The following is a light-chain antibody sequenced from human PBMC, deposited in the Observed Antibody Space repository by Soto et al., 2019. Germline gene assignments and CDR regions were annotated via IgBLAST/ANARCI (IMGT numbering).Light chain of an antibody. CDR2: GAS. J-gene: IGKJ1*01. Sequence: IQMTQYQSSLSASVGDRVTITCRASQDITNYLAWYLQKPGKAPKLLIYGASTLQSRVPSRFSGSGSGTDFTLTISSLQPEDSATYYCQQSYSTSWTFGQGTKVDIK. CDR3: QQSYSTSWT. V-gene: IGKV1-39*01. CDR1: QDITNY.